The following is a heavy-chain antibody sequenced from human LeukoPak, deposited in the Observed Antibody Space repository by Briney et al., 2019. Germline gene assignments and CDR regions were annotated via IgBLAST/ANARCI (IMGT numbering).Heavy chain of an antibody. CDR2: IKQDGSEK. J-gene: IGHJ4*02. V-gene: IGHV3-7*03. Sequence: GGSLRLSCAASGFTFSTYSMSWVRQAPGKGLEWVANIKQDGSEKYYVDSVKGRFTISRDNAKNSLYLQMNSLKTEDTAVYYCTTVGRYYDSSGYYLGPFDYWGQGTLVTVSS. D-gene: IGHD3-22*01. CDR1: GFTFSTYS. CDR3: TTVGRYYDSSGYYLGPFDY.